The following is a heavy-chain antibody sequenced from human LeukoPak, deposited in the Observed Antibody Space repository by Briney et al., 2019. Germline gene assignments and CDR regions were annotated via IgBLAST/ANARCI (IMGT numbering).Heavy chain of an antibody. D-gene: IGHD7-27*01. Sequence: SETLSLTCTVSGGSISSYYWSWIRQPPGKGLEWIGEINHSGSTNYNPSLKSRVTISVDTSKNQFSLKLSSVTAADTAVYYCARGWDYGDYWGQGTLVTVSS. CDR1: GGSISSYY. CDR2: INHSGST. V-gene: IGHV4-34*01. J-gene: IGHJ4*02. CDR3: ARGWDYGDY.